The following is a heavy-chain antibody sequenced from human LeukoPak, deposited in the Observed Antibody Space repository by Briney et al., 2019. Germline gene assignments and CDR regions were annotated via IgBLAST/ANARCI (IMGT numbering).Heavy chain of an antibody. CDR2: ISSSGDIT. J-gene: IGHJ3*02. V-gene: IGHV3-23*01. D-gene: IGHD2-2*01. Sequence: PGGSLRLSCAASKFTFDNYAMSWVRQAPGKGLEWVSSISSSGDITYYADSVKGRFTISRDNSKNTLYLQMNSLRAEDTAVYYCAKDLLWGMEPAAGSGAFDIWGQGTMVTVSS. CDR3: AKDLLWGMEPAAGSGAFDI. CDR1: KFTFDNYA.